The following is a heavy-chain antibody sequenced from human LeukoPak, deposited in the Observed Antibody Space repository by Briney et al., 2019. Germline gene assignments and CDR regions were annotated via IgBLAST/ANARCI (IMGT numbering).Heavy chain of an antibody. J-gene: IGHJ4*02. CDR1: GFTVSSNY. V-gene: IGHV3-53*01. CDR3: ARDSLTLRDY. Sequence: PGGSLRLTCAASGFTVSSNYMSWVRQAPGKGLEWVSVIYSGGSTYYADSVKGRFTISRDNSKNTLYLQMNSLRAEDTAVYYCARDSLTLRDYWGQGTLVTVSS. CDR2: IYSGGST.